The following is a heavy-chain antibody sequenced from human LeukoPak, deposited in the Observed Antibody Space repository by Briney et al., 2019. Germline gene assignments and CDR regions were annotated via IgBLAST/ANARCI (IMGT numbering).Heavy chain of an antibody. CDR1: GFTFSSNW. Sequence: AGGSLRLSCAASGFTFSSNWMNWVRQAPGKGLEWVANIKQDGGEKYYVDSVKGRFTISRDNAKNSVYLQMNSLRAEDTAVYYCAKVPLTGPPPGRNRAPVYYYYGMDVWGQGTTVTVSS. CDR3: AKVPLTGPPPGRNRAPVYYYYGMDV. D-gene: IGHD7-27*01. V-gene: IGHV3-7*03. CDR2: IKQDGGEK. J-gene: IGHJ6*02.